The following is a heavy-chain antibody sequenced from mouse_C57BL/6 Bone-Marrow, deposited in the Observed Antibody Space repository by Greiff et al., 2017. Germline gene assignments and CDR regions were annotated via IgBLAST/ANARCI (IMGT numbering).Heavy chain of an antibody. J-gene: IGHJ3*01. CDR2: IYPGSGST. CDR3: AGYPIAY. V-gene: IGHV1-55*01. Sequence: QLHQPGAELVKPGASVKMSCKASGYTFTSYWITWVKQRPGQGLEWIGVIYPGSGSTNYNEKFKSKATLTVDTSSSTAYMQLSSLTSEDSAVEYCAGYPIAYWGQGTLVTVSA. CDR1: GYTFTSYW.